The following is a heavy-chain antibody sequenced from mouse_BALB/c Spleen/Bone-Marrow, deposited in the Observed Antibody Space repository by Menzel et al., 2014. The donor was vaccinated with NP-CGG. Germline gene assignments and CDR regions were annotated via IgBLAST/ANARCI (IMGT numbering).Heavy chain of an antibody. CDR1: GFTFSSYG. V-gene: IGHV5-9-2*01. CDR3: ARHAYYDQTEVSFVY. Sequence: EVKLVESGGNLVKSGGSLKLSCAASGFTFSSYGMSWVRQTPEKRLEWVATISGGGSHTFYPDSVKGRFTISRDNAKNNLYLQLSSLRSEDTALYYCARHAYYDQTEVSFVYWGQGTLVTVSA. D-gene: IGHD2-4*01. J-gene: IGHJ3*01. CDR2: ISGGGSHT.